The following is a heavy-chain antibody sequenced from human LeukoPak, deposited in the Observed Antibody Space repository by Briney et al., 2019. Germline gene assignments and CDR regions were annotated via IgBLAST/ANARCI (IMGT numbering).Heavy chain of an antibody. CDR2: ISSSGSTI. J-gene: IGHJ6*03. CDR1: GFTFSDYY. Sequence: GGSLRLSCAASGFTFSDYYMSWIRQAPWKGLEWVSYISSSGSTIYYADSVKGRFTISRGNSKNTLYLQMNSLRAEDTALYYCAKSRNFYFYFMEVSGRGTKVTISS. V-gene: IGHV3-11*01. CDR3: AKSRNFYFYFMEV.